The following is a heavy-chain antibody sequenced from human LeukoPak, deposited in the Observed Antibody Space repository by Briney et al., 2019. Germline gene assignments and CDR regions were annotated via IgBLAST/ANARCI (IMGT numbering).Heavy chain of an antibody. D-gene: IGHD7-27*01. CDR2: IYYTGST. J-gene: IGHJ5*02. CDR1: GGSITTYY. Sequence: SETLSLPCTVPGGSITTYYWSWIRQPPGKGLEWIAYIYYTGSTNYNPSLKSRVTISVDTSKNQVSLKLSPVTAADTAVYYCARHYSITGGRLSGYWLDPWGQGTLVTVSS. V-gene: IGHV4-59*08. CDR3: ARHYSITGGRLSGYWLDP.